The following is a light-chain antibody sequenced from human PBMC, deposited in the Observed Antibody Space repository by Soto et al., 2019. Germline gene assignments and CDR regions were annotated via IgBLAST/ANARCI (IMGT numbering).Light chain of an antibody. CDR3: QQYNNWPWT. Sequence: IVMTQSPAALSVSPGERATLSCMASQSVSSNLAWYQQKSGQAPRLLIYGASTRATGIPARFSGSGSGTEFTLTISSLQSEDFAVYYCQQYNNWPWTFGQGTKV. J-gene: IGKJ1*01. CDR1: QSVSSN. CDR2: GAS. V-gene: IGKV3-15*01.